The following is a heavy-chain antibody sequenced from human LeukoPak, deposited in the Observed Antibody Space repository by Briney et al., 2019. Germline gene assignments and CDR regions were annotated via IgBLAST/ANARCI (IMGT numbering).Heavy chain of an antibody. V-gene: IGHV4-34*01. CDR1: GGSISNYY. J-gene: IGHJ6*03. D-gene: IGHD1-20*01. CDR2: INHSGST. Sequence: SETLSLTCTVSGGSISNYYWSWIRQPPGKGLEWIGEINHSGSTNYNPSLKSRVTISVDTSRNQFSLKLSSVTAADTAVYYCARGRYNWNYYYYYYMDVWGKGTTVTASS. CDR3: ARGRYNWNYYYYYYMDV.